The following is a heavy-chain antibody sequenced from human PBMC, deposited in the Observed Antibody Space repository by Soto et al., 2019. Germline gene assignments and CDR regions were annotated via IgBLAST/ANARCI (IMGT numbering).Heavy chain of an antibody. CDR2: IYYSGST. D-gene: IGHD6-13*01. CDR3: ARGVSSWYWFDP. V-gene: IGHV4-61*01. J-gene: IGHJ5*02. Sequence: SETLSLTCTVSGGSVSSGSYYWSWIRQPPGKGLEWIGYIYYSGSTNYNPSLKSRVTISVDTSKNQFSLKLSSVTAADTAVYYCARGVSSWYWFDPWGQGTLVTVS. CDR1: GGSVSSGSYY.